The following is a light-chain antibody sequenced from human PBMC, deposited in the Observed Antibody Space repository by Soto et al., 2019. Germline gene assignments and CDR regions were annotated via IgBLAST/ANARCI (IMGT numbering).Light chain of an antibody. CDR2: WAS. CDR3: QHYSEAPRT. Sequence: DIVMTQSPDSLAVSLGERATINCKSSQSVLHTSDNKNYLAWYQQKPGQPPKLLIYWASSRESGVPDRFSGSGSGTDFTLTISSLQAEDVAVYYCQHYSEAPRTFGQGTKLEI. V-gene: IGKV4-1*01. CDR1: QSVLHTSDNKNY. J-gene: IGKJ2*02.